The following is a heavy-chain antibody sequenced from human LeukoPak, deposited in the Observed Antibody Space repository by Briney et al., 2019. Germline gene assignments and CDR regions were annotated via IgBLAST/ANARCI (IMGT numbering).Heavy chain of an antibody. V-gene: IGHV4-59*01. CDR2: IYHSGNT. CDR3: ARFPAKKAD. CDR1: NGSISPYY. J-gene: IGHJ4*02. Sequence: SATLSLTCTVSNGSISPYYWSWIRQPTGKGLEWIGYIYHSGNTNYNPSLSSRVTISVDTSKNQFSLELTSVTAADTAVYFCARFPAKKADWGQGTLVTVSS. D-gene: IGHD4/OR15-4a*01.